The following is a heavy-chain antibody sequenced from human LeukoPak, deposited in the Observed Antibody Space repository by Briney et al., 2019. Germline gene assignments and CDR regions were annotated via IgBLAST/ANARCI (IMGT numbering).Heavy chain of an antibody. J-gene: IGHJ4*02. CDR3: ARVRDIVVVPAAQDGDY. CDR2: ISAYNGNT. D-gene: IGHD2-2*01. CDR1: GYTFTIYG. Sequence: ASVKVSSKASGYTFTIYGISWVRQAPGQGREWRGWISAYNGNTNYAQKLQGRVTITTDTSTSTAYMELRSLRSDDTAVYYCARVRDIVVVPAAQDGDYWGQGTLVTVSS. V-gene: IGHV1-18*01.